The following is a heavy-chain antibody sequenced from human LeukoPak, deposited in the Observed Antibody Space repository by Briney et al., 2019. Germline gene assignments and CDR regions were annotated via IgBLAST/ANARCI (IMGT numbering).Heavy chain of an antibody. J-gene: IGHJ4*02. CDR2: ISSSSSTI. CDR1: GFTFSSYS. V-gene: IGHV3-48*01. Sequence: GGSLRLSCAASGFTFSSYSMNRVRQAPGKGLEWVSYISSSSSTIYYADSVKGRFTISRDNSKNTLYLQMNSLRAEDTAVYYCAKSPGYWAHDYWGQGTLVTVSS. CDR3: AKSPGYWAHDY. D-gene: IGHD2-8*02.